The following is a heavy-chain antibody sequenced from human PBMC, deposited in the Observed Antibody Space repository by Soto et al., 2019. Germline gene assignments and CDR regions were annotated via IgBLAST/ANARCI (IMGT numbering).Heavy chain of an antibody. CDR3: ASNKIAARPRYYYYYGMDV. J-gene: IGHJ6*02. Sequence: SETLSLTCAVYGGSFSGYYWSWIRQPPGKGLEWIGEINHSGGTNYNPSLKSRVTISVDTSKNQFSLKLSSVTAADTAVYYCASNKIAARPRYYYYYGMDVWGQGTTVTVSS. CDR2: INHSGGT. CDR1: GGSFSGYY. V-gene: IGHV4-34*01. D-gene: IGHD6-6*01.